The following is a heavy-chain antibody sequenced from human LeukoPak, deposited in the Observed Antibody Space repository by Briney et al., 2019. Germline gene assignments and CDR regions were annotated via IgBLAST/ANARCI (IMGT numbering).Heavy chain of an antibody. V-gene: IGHV1-69*01. J-gene: IGHJ5*02. D-gene: IGHD2-2*01. CDR3: ATRPLGYCSSTSCPSRWFDL. Sequence: SVKVSCKASGGTFSSYAISWVRQAPGQGLEWMGGIIPIFGTANYAQKFQGRVTITADESTSTAYMELSSLRSEDTAVYYCATRPLGYCSSTSCPSRWFDLGGQGTRVTVSS. CDR2: IIPIFGTA. CDR1: GGTFSSYA.